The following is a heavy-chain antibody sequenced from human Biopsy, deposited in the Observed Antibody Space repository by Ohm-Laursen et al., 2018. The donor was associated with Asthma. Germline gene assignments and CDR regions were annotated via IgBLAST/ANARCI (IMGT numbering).Heavy chain of an antibody. CDR1: PGSINDYY. V-gene: IGHV4-59*01. CDR2: VHSSGST. D-gene: IGHD6-13*01. J-gene: IGHJ5*02. Sequence: SETLSLTCTVSPGSINDYYWNWIRQFPGKGLEWIGYVHSSGSTRFNPSLKSRVTVSVDTSVDQVSLELSSVSAADTAIYYCARATSTWSQSGPHFFDHWGPGTLVTVSS. CDR3: ARATSTWSQSGPHFFDH.